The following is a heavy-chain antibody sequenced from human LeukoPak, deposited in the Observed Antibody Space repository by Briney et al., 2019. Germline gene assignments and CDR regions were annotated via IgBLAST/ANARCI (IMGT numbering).Heavy chain of an antibody. J-gene: IGHJ4*02. Sequence: GGSLRLSCTASGFTFSRYWMSWVRQAPGKGLEWVANIKQDGSEKYYVDSVKGRFTISRDNAKNSLCLQLNSLRAEDTAVYYCARDPYAGIMITFGGVIERDYWGQGTLVTVSS. CDR3: ARDPYAGIMITFGGVIERDY. CDR1: GFTFSRYW. D-gene: IGHD3-16*01. CDR2: IKQDGSEK. V-gene: IGHV3-7*01.